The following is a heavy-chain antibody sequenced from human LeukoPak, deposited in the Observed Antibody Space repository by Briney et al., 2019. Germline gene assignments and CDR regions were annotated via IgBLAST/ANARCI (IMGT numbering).Heavy chain of an antibody. CDR3: ARPIVTTYYDFWSTPPGGG. J-gene: IGHJ4*02. V-gene: IGHV3-30-3*01. CDR1: GFTFSSYA. Sequence: PGRSLRLSCAAFGFTFSSYAMHWVRQAPGKGLEWVAVISYDGSNKYYADSVKGRFTISRDNSKNTLYLQMNSLRAEDTAVYYCARPIVTTYYDFWSTPPGGGWGQGTLVTVSS. D-gene: IGHD3-3*01. CDR2: ISYDGSNK.